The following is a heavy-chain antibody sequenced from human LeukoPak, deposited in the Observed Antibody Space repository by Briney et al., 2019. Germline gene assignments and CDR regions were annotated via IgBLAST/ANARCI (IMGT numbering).Heavy chain of an antibody. CDR2: INPNSGGT. Sequence: ASVKVSCKASAYPFTDYYMHWVRQAPGQGLEWMGWINPNSGGTNYAQNFQGRVTMTSDTSISTVYMELSSLRSDDTAVYFCARGSTGWYVYFEYWGQGTLVTVSS. J-gene: IGHJ4*02. V-gene: IGHV1-2*02. CDR3: ARGSTGWYVYFEY. D-gene: IGHD6-19*01. CDR1: AYPFTDYY.